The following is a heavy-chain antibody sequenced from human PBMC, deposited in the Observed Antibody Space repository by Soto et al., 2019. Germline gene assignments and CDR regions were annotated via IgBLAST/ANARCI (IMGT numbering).Heavy chain of an antibody. J-gene: IGHJ4*02. CDR1: GFSLSTRGVG. D-gene: IGHD6-6*01. V-gene: IGHV2-5*02. Sequence: QITLKESGPPLVKPTQTLTLTCTFSGFSLSTRGVGVGWIRQPPGKALEWLALIYWDDDKRYSPSLKSRLTITKDTSKNQVVLTMTNMDPVDTATYYCAHIRSIAVPYYFDYWGQGTLVTVSS. CDR3: AHIRSIAVPYYFDY. CDR2: IYWDDDK.